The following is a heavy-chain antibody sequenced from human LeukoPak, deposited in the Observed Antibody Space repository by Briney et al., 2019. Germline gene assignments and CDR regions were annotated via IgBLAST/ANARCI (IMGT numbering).Heavy chain of an antibody. Sequence: PSETLSLTCTVSGGSISSYYWSWIRQPPGKGLEWIGYIYYSGSTNYNPSLKSRVTISVDTSKNQFSLKLSSVTAADTAVYYCARVNWQPEYFQHWGQGTLVTVSS. CDR2: IYYSGST. CDR3: ARVNWQPEYFQH. J-gene: IGHJ1*01. CDR1: GGSISSYY. D-gene: IGHD1-1*01. V-gene: IGHV4-59*01.